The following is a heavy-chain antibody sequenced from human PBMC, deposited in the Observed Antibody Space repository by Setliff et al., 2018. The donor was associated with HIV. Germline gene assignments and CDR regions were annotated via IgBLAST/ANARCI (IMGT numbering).Heavy chain of an antibody. CDR1: GGSISSGSYY. CDR3: ARDGFWSGYIDY. CDR2: IYTSGST. J-gene: IGHJ4*02. V-gene: IGHV4-61*02. Sequence: SSETLSLTCTVSGGSISSGSYYWNWIRQPAGKGLEWIGRIYTSGSTNYSPSLKSRVNMSIDTSKNQFSLKLSSVTAADTAVYYCARDGFWSGYIDYWGQGTLVTVSS. D-gene: IGHD3-3*01.